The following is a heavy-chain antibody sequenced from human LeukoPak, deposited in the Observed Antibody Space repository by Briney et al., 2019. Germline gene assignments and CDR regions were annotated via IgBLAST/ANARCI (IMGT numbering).Heavy chain of an antibody. V-gene: IGHV4-59*11. Sequence: SETMSLTCDVSGDSISSHPWSWIRQPPGKGLDYIGFIDYNGNTNYNTSLKSRVTISRDIFKNRFYLNLNSVSAADTAVYYCARLAKCDGNCYSFDLWGQGMLVTVAS. CDR3: ARLAKCDGNCYSFDL. J-gene: IGHJ4*02. D-gene: IGHD2-21*02. CDR2: IDYNGNT. CDR1: GDSISSHP.